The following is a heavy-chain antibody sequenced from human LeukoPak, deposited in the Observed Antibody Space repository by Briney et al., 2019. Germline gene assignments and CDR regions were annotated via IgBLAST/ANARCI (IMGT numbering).Heavy chain of an antibody. CDR2: IKQDGREK. V-gene: IGHV3-7*01. D-gene: IGHD1-14*01. Sequence: PGGSLSLSCTASRFTFSSSGMSGLRRARGEGGECVANIKQDGREKYYVDTLRGRVTTSRDKAKSPLYLQMNSLRAEDTAVYYCARHSQPNNLPGSFDTWGQGTMVTASS. CDR3: ARHSQPNNLPGSFDT. CDR1: RFTFSSSG. J-gene: IGHJ3*02.